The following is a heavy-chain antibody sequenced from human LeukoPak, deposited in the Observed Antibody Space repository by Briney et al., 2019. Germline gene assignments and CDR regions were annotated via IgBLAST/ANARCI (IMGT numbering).Heavy chain of an antibody. Sequence: ASVKVSCKVSGYPLTELPMHWVRQAPRKGLEWTGGFDREEGQTIYAQKFRGRVTMSEDTSTGTAYMEMISVRSEDTAVYYCATYYASGGFSYWGQGTLVTVSS. V-gene: IGHV1-24*01. CDR3: ATYYASGGFSY. J-gene: IGHJ4*02. CDR1: GYPLTELP. CDR2: FDREEGQT. D-gene: IGHD3-10*01.